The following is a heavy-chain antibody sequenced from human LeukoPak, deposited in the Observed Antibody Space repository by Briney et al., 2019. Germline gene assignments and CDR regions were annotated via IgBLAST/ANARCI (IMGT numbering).Heavy chain of an antibody. D-gene: IGHD2-2*02. V-gene: IGHV1-3*01. Sequence: GGSVKVSCKASGYTFTSYAMHWVRQAPGQRLEWMGWINAGNGNTKYSQKFQGRVTITRDTSASTAYMELSSLRSEDTAVYYCARGDIVVVPAAIVVFDYWGQGTLVTVSS. CDR3: ARGDIVVVPAAIVVFDY. CDR2: INAGNGNT. J-gene: IGHJ4*02. CDR1: GYTFTSYA.